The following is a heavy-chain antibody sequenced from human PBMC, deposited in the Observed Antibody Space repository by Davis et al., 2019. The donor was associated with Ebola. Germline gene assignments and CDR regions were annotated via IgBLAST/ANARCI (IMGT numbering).Heavy chain of an antibody. CDR3: ARGTAYGGNSVWFDP. CDR1: GASVSSGSYF. J-gene: IGHJ5*02. V-gene: IGHV4-61*01. D-gene: IGHD4-23*01. CDR2: IYDSGST. Sequence: MPSETLSLTCTVSGASVSSGSYFWSWIRQPPGKGLEWIGYIYDSGSTNYNPSLKSRVTISVDTSKNQFSLKLSSVTAADTAVYYCARGTAYGGNSVWFDPWGQGTLVTVSS.